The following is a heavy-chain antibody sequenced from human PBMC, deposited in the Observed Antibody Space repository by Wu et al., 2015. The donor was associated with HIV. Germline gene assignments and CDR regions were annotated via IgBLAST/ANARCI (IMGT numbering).Heavy chain of an antibody. CDR1: GYTRNTYY. Sequence: QVQLVQSGPEVKKPGASVKVSCKASGYTRNTYYIHWVRQAPGQGLEWVGWINPNSGGTTYAQKFQTRVDMTRDTSVYYCARGEVYYYDSSGGYAFDIWGQGTMVTVSS. V-gene: IGHV1-2*02. CDR2: INPNSGGT. J-gene: IGHJ3*02. D-gene: IGHD3-22*01. CDR3: I.